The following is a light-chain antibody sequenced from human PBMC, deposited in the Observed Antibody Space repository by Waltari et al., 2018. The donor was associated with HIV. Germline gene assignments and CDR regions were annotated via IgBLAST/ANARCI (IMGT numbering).Light chain of an antibody. Sequence: QSVLTQPPSVSAAPGQKVTISCSGRSSNIGNNYVSWYQQLPGTAPKLLIYDNNKRPSGIPDRFSGSKSGTSATLGITGLQTGDEADYYCGTWDSSLRAPWVFGGATKLTVL. CDR3: GTWDSSLRAPWV. V-gene: IGLV1-51*01. CDR2: DNN. CDR1: SSNIGNNY. J-gene: IGLJ3*02.